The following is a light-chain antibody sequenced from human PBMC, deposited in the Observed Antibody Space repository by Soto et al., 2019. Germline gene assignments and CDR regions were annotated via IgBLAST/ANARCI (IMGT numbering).Light chain of an antibody. V-gene: IGKV3-20*01. CDR3: QQSNNWPWT. J-gene: IGKJ1*01. CDR1: QSVSSSY. Sequence: EIVLTQSPGTLSLSPGERATLSCRASQSVSSSYLAWYQQKPGQAPRLLTYGASSRATGIPDRFSGSGSETDFTLTISRLEPEDFAVYYCQQSNNWPWTFGQGTNVEIK. CDR2: GAS.